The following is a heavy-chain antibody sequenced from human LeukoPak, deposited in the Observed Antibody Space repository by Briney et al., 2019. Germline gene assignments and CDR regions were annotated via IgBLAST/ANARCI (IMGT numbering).Heavy chain of an antibody. CDR1: GSYINNYY. Sequence: SETLSLTCSVSGSYINNYYWGWIRQAPGKGPEWIGSIYYSGKTYYNSSLRSRVTISADTSKNQFSLKLFSMTAADTAVYYCARVGSGWGEIDYWGQGTLVTVSS. J-gene: IGHJ4*02. CDR2: IYYSGKT. V-gene: IGHV4-39*07. CDR3: ARVGSGWGEIDY. D-gene: IGHD6-19*01.